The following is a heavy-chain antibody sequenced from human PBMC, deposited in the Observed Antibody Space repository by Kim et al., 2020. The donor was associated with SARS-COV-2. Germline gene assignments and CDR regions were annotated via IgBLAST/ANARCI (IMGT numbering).Heavy chain of an antibody. CDR2: IYYSGST. Sequence: SETLSLTCTVSGGSISSYYWSWIRQPPGKGLEWIGYIYYSGSTNYNPSLKSRVTISVDTSKNQFSLKLSSVTAADTAVYYCARGTNASMVQGVIIDNHYYMDVWGKGTTVTVSS. J-gene: IGHJ6*03. CDR3: ARGTNASMVQGVIIDNHYYMDV. V-gene: IGHV4-59*01. D-gene: IGHD3-10*01. CDR1: GGSISSYY.